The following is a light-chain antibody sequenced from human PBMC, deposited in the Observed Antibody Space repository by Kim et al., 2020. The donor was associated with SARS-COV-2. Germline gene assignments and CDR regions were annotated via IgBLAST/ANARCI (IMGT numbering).Light chain of an antibody. Sequence: ASVGDRDTITCRASQSISSWLAWYHQKPGKAPKLLIYKASSLERGVPSRFSGSGSGTEFTLTISSLQPDDFATYYCQQYNSDPLTFGGGTKVDIK. J-gene: IGKJ4*01. CDR3: QQYNSDPLT. CDR1: QSISSW. V-gene: IGKV1-5*03. CDR2: KAS.